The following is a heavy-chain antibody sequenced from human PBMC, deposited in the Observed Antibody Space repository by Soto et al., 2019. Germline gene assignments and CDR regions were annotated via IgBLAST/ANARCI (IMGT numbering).Heavy chain of an antibody. V-gene: IGHV1-2*02. J-gene: IGHJ4*02. D-gene: IGHD2-15*01. CDR1: GYTFTGYY. CDR3: ARSYCSGGSCYSGPDY. Sequence: ASVKVSCKASGYTFTGYYMHWVRQAPGQGLEWMGWINPNSGGTNYAQKFQGRVTMTRDTSISTAYMELSRLRSDDTAVYYCARSYCSGGSCYSGPDYWGQGTLVT. CDR2: INPNSGGT.